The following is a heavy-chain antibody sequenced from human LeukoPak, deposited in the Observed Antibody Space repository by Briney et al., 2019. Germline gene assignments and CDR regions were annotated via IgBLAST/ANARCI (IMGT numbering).Heavy chain of an antibody. D-gene: IGHD6-19*01. CDR1: GGSISSGSYY. V-gene: IGHV4-61*02. CDR2: IYTSGST. CDR3: ARASSGWYGEAV. Sequence: PSETLSLTCTVSGGSISSGSYYWSRIRQPAGKGLEWIGRIYTSGSTNYSPSLKSRVTISVDTSKNQFSLKLSSVTAADTAVYYCARASSGWYGEAVWGQGTLVTVSS. J-gene: IGHJ4*02.